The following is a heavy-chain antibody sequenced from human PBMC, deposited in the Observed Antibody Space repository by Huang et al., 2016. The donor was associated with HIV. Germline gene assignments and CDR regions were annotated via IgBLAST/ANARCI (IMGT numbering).Heavy chain of an antibody. V-gene: IGHV4-61*09. Sequence: QVHLQESGPGLVRPSQILSLTCAVSGDSLSGGSYSWSWIRQPAGAGLEWIGHHLPNGMTNYHPSRTNRVTISMDSSKKKLSLQLTSVTAGDTAVYFCAREVAYRVRGVTTYFDYYMDVWGRGTTVTVSS. CDR2: HLPNGMT. CDR1: GDSLSGGSYS. D-gene: IGHD3-10*01. CDR3: AREVAYRVRGVTTYFDYYMDV. J-gene: IGHJ6*03.